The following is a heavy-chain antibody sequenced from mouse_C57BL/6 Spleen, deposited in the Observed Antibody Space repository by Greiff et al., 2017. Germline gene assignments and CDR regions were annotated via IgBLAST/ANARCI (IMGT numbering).Heavy chain of an antibody. Sequence: QVQLQQPGAELVKPGASVKLSCKASGYTFTSYWMHWVKQRPGQGLEWIGMILTNSGSTNYNEKFKSKATLTVDTSSSTAYMQLGSLTSEDSAVCYCAHGELSWIAYWGQGTLVTVSA. J-gene: IGHJ3*01. CDR2: ILTNSGST. CDR3: AHGELSWIAY. CDR1: GYTFTSYW. V-gene: IGHV1-64*01.